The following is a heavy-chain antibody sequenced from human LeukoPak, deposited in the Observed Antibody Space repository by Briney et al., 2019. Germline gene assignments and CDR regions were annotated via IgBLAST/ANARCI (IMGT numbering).Heavy chain of an antibody. V-gene: IGHV1-18*01. CDR1: GYTFTSYG. Sequence: ASVKVSCKASGYTFTSYGISWVRRAPGQGLEWMGWISAYNGNTNYAQKLQGRVTMTTDTSTSTAYMELRSLRSDDTALYYCATEGGWQPTDYGDHVYWGQGTLVTVSS. CDR3: ATEGGWQPTDYGDHVY. CDR2: ISAYNGNT. J-gene: IGHJ4*02. D-gene: IGHD4-17*01.